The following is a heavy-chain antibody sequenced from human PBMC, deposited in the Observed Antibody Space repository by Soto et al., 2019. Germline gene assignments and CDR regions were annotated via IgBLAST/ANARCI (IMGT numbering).Heavy chain of an antibody. CDR3: TTVTSGHKLDY. V-gene: IGHV3-15*01. CDR2: IKSKTDGGTT. D-gene: IGHD5-12*01. CDR1: GFTFNDAW. Sequence: GGSLRLSCAASGFTFNDAWMTWVRQAPGKGLEWVGRIKSKTDGGTTDYAAPVKGRFTISRDDSKNTLFLQVNSLKAEDTAVYYCTTVTSGHKLDYWGQGTLVTV. J-gene: IGHJ4*02.